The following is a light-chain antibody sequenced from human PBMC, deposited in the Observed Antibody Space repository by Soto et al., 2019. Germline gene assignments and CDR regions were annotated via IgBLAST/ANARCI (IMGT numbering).Light chain of an antibody. CDR3: QQYGASPLT. Sequence: EIVLTQSPGTLSLSAGDGVSLSCRASQTVPNNYLAWYQQKPDQAPRLLIFGASNRATGIPDRFGGSGSGTDFTLSISRLEPEDFAVYYCQQYGASPLTFGGGARLEFK. CDR1: QTVPNNY. J-gene: IGKJ4*01. V-gene: IGKV3-20*01. CDR2: GAS.